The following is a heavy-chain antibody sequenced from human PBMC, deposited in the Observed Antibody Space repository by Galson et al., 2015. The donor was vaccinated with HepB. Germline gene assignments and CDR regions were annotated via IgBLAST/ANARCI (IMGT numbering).Heavy chain of an antibody. CDR2: LNPSGGDT. Sequence: SCKASAYTFTTYNIHWVRQAPGQGLEWMAILNPSGGDTTYAQKFQGRVNMTRDTSTNTVYMELSGLRSADTAMYYCVRDLAFRPSLYFDYWGQGSLVTVSS. D-gene: IGHD3-3*02. V-gene: IGHV1-46*01. CDR1: AYTFTTYN. J-gene: IGHJ4*02. CDR3: VRDLAFRPSLYFDY.